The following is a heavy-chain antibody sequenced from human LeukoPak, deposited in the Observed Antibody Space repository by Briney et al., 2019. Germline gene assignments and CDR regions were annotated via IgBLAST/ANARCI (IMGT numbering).Heavy chain of an antibody. J-gene: IGHJ6*03. CDR2: ISSSGSTI. CDR3: AREIFVVVILYYMDV. Sequence: GGSLRLSCAASGFTFSAYYMSWIRQAPGKGLEWVSYISSSGSTIYYADSVKGRFTISRDNAKNSLYLQMNSLRAEDTAVYYCAREIFVVVILYYMDVWGKGTPVTVSS. CDR1: GFTFSAYY. D-gene: IGHD3-3*01. V-gene: IGHV3-11*04.